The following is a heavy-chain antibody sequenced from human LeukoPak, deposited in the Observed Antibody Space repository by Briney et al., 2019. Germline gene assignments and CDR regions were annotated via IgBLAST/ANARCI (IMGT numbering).Heavy chain of an antibody. CDR3: ARDRSGWYGP. J-gene: IGHJ5*02. Sequence: ASVKVSCKASGGTFSSYAISWVRQAPGQGLEWMGGIIPIFGTANYAQKFQGRVTITTDESTSTAYMELSSLRSEDTAVYYCARDRSGWYGPWGRGTLVTVSS. CDR2: IIPIFGTA. V-gene: IGHV1-69*05. CDR1: GGTFSSYA. D-gene: IGHD2-15*01.